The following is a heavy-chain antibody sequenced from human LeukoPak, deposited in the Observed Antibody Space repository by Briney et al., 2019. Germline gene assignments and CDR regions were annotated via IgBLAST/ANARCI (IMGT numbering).Heavy chain of an antibody. CDR1: GFTFSSYG. CDR2: IRYDGSNK. J-gene: IGHJ3*02. CDR3: ARDIHHAFDI. V-gene: IGHV3-30*02. D-gene: IGHD2-21*01. Sequence: GGSLRLSCAASGFTFSSYGMHWVRQAPGKGLEWVAFIRYDGSNKYYADSVKGRFTISRDNAKNSLYLQMNSLRAEDTAVYYCARDIHHAFDIWGQGTMVTVSS.